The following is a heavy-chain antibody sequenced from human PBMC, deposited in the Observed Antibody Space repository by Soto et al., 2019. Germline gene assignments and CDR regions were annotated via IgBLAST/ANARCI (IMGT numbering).Heavy chain of an antibody. V-gene: IGHV3-21*01. CDR2: ISSSSRYI. CDR3: ARGIVGALFDY. Sequence: EVQLVESGGGLVKPGGSLRLSCAASGFTFSSYSRNWVRQAPGKGLEWVSSISSSSRYIYYADSVKGRFTISRDNAKNSLYLQMNSLRAEDTAVYYCARGIVGALFDYWGQGTLVTVSS. CDR1: GFTFSSYS. J-gene: IGHJ4*02. D-gene: IGHD1-26*01.